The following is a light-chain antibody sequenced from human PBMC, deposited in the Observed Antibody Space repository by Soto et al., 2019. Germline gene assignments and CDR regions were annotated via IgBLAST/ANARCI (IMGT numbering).Light chain of an antibody. CDR2: DAS. V-gene: IGKV1-5*01. CDR3: QQYNSYLRT. J-gene: IGKJ1*01. Sequence: DIQMTQSPSTLSASVGDRVTITCRASQSISSWLAWYQQKPGKAPKLLIYDASSLESGVPSGFSGSGSGTEFTLTISSLQPDDFATYYCQQYNSYLRTFGQGTKV. CDR1: QSISSW.